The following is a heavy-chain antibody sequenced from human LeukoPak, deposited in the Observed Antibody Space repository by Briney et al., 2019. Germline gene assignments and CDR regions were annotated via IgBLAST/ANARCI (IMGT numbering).Heavy chain of an antibody. CDR2: ISSSSSYI. Sequence: SGGSLRLSCAASGFTFSSYSMNWVRQAPGKRLEWVSSISSSSSYIYYADSVKGRFTISRDNARNSLYLQMNSLRAEDTAVYYCARDYYYDSSGYYYGGYYYMDVWGKGTTVTVSS. CDR1: GFTFSSYS. D-gene: IGHD3-22*01. CDR3: ARDYYYDSSGYYYGGYYYMDV. V-gene: IGHV3-21*01. J-gene: IGHJ6*03.